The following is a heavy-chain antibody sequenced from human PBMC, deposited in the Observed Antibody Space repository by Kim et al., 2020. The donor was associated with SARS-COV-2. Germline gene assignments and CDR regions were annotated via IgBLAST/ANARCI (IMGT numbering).Heavy chain of an antibody. CDR2: IYSGGST. J-gene: IGHJ4*02. D-gene: IGHD6-19*01. CDR3: ARAAVAGVFDY. V-gene: IGHV3-53*01. Sequence: GGSLILSCAASGFTVSSNYISWVRQAPGKGLEWVSVIYSGGSTYYADSVKGRFTISRDNSKNTLYLQMNSLRAEDTAVYYCARAAVAGVFDYWGQGTLVTVSS. CDR1: GFTVSSNY.